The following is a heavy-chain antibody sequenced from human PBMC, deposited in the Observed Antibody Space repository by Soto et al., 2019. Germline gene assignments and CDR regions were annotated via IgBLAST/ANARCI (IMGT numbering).Heavy chain of an antibody. CDR3: ARDQDVSNYHGMDV. CDR2: IIPIFGTA. Sequence: QVQLVQSGAEVKKPGSSVKVSCKASGGTFSSDAISWVRQAPGHGLEWMGGIIPIFGTANYAQKFQGRVTITADESTSTAYMELSSLRSEDTAVYYCARDQDVSNYHGMDVWGQGTTVTVSS. J-gene: IGHJ6*02. D-gene: IGHD3-22*01. CDR1: GGTFSSDA. V-gene: IGHV1-69*12.